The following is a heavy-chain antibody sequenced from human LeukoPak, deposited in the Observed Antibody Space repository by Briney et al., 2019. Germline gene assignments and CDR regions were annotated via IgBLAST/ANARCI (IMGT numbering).Heavy chain of an antibody. Sequence: PGGSLRLSCAASGFTFSSYSMNWVRQAPGKGLEWVSSISSSSSYIYYADSVKGRFTISRDNAKNSLYLQMNSLRAEDTAVYYCAKGSGDSSGWFQLFDYRGQGTLVTVSS. J-gene: IGHJ4*02. CDR1: GFTFSSYS. CDR3: AKGSGDSSGWFQLFDY. D-gene: IGHD6-19*01. CDR2: ISSSSSYI. V-gene: IGHV3-21*01.